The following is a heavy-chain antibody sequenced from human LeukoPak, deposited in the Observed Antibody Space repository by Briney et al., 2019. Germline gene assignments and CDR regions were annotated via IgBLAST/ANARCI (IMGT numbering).Heavy chain of an antibody. CDR3: ATDLFSAGTRNFEY. Sequence: ASVKVSCKVSGYTLTELSMHWVRQAPGNGLEWMGGFDPEDGETIYAQKFQGRVTMTEDTSTDTAYMELSSLRSEDTAVYYCATDLFSAGTRNFEYWGQGTLVTVSS. CDR1: GYTLTELS. CDR2: FDPEDGET. V-gene: IGHV1-24*01. D-gene: IGHD1-26*01. J-gene: IGHJ4*02.